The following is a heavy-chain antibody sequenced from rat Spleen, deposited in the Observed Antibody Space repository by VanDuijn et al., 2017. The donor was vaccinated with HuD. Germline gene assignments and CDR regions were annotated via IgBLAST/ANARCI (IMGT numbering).Heavy chain of an antibody. V-gene: IGHV5-29*01. Sequence: EVQLVESDGGLVQPGRSLKLSCAASGFTFSHYYMAWVRQAPTTGLEWVATISYDGGNTYYRDSVKGRFTISRYNAKSTLYLQMDSVRSEDTATYYCARHGGLRNWFAYWGQGTLVTVSS. CDR2: ISYDGGNT. CDR1: GFTFSHYY. J-gene: IGHJ3*01. CDR3: ARHGGLRNWFAY. D-gene: IGHD1-11*01.